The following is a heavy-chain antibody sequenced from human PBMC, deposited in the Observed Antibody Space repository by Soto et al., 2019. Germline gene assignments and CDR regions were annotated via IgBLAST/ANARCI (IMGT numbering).Heavy chain of an antibody. CDR1: GGSISSSNW. CDR3: ATSPCSSTSCYFDY. CDR2: IYHSGST. J-gene: IGHJ4*02. D-gene: IGHD2-2*01. V-gene: IGHV4-4*02. Sequence: PSETLSLTCAVSGGSISSSNWWSWVRQPPGKGLEWIGEIYHSGSTNYNPSLKSRVTISVDKSKNQFSLKLSPVTAADTAVYYCATSPCSSTSCYFDYWGQGTLVTVSS.